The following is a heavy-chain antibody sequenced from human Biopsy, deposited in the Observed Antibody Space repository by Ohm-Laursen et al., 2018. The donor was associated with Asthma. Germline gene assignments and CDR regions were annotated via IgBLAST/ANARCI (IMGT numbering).Heavy chain of an antibody. CDR3: ARGGYDGDRRQHHGMDI. Sequence: SSVKVSCKSSGDIFSVFGVNWVRQAPGQGLEWMGEIIPLYRTVNYGQRFQGRLTMTADESTTTVYMALSSLMSDDTAVYYCARGGYDGDRRQHHGMDIWGQGTTVIVSS. D-gene: IGHD4-17*01. CDR2: IIPLYRTV. V-gene: IGHV1-69*01. J-gene: IGHJ6*02. CDR1: GDIFSVFG.